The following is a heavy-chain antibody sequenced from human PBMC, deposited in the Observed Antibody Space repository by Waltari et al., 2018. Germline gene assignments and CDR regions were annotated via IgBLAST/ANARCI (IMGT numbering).Heavy chain of an antibody. J-gene: IGHJ5*02. CDR2: IRYDGSNK. CDR3: AKALSTVTNL. D-gene: IGHD4-17*01. V-gene: IGHV3-30*02. CDR1: GFTFSSYG. Sequence: QVQLVESGGGVVQPGGSLRLSCAASGFTFSSYGMHWVRQAPGKGLEWVAFIRYDGSNKYYADSVKGRFTISRDNSKNTLYLQMNSMRAEDTAVYYCAKALSTVTNLWGQGTLVTVSS.